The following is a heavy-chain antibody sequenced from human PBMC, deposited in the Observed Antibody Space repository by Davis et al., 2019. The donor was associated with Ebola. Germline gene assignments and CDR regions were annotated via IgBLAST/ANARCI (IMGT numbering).Heavy chain of an antibody. CDR3: ARDRPPL. CDR1: GYTFTGYY. J-gene: IGHJ3*01. V-gene: IGHV1-69*13. Sequence: SVKVSCKASGYTFTGYYLHWVRQAPGQGLEWMGEIIPIFGTANYAQKFQGRFTITADESTNTAYMELISLTSDDTAVYYCARDRPPLWGQGTMVTVSS. CDR2: IIPIFGTA.